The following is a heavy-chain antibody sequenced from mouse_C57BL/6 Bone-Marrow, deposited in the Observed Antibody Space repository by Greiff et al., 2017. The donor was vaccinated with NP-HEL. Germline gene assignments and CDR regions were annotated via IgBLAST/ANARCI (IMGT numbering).Heavy chain of an antibody. CDR1: GYTFTSYW. V-gene: IGHV1-64*01. Sequence: VQLQQPGAELVKPGASVKLSCKASGYTFTSYWMHWVKQRPGQGLEWIGMIHPNSGSTNYNEKFKSKATLTVDKSSSTAYMQLSSLTSEDSAVYYCARVITTVVNFDYWGQGTTRTVSS. CDR3: ARVITTVVNFDY. J-gene: IGHJ2*01. D-gene: IGHD1-1*01. CDR2: IHPNSGST.